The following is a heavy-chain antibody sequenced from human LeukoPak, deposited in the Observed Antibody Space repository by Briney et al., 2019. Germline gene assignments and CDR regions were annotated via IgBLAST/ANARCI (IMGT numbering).Heavy chain of an antibody. D-gene: IGHD3-22*01. CDR3: ARGSNYDSSGYYFDY. J-gene: IGHJ4*02. CDR1: GFTFSSNV. CDR2: MSGSGGSK. V-gene: IGHV3-23*01. Sequence: GGSLRLSCAASGFTFSSNVMSWVRQAPGKGLEWVSAMSGSGGSKYHADSVKGRFTISRDNSKNTLYLQMNSLRAEDTAVYYCARGSNYDSSGYYFDYWGQGTLVTVSS.